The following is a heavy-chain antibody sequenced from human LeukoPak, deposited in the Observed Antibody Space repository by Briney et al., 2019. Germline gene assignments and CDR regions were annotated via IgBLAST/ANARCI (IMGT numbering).Heavy chain of an antibody. Sequence: SETLSLTCTVSGDSISSSGSYWGWIRQPPGKGLEWIGTISYSGSTYYNPSLKSRVTISVDTSKNQFSLKLNSMTAADTAVYYCARHLDFWGQGTLGTVSA. V-gene: IGHV4-39*01. CDR2: ISYSGST. J-gene: IGHJ4*02. CDR1: GDSISSSGSY. CDR3: ARHLDF.